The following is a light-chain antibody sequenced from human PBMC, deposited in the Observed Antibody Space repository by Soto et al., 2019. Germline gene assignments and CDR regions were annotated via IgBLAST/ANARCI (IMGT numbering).Light chain of an antibody. J-gene: IGKJ1*01. CDR1: QRITTY. CDR3: HQIHTTPWT. CDR2: AAT. V-gene: IGKV1-39*01. Sequence: DIQMTQSPSSLCASVGDRVTITCRASQRITTYLNWYQQRPGKAPSLLIYAATYLREGVPSRFSGSGSGTDFTLTIAGLQPDDFATYFCHQIHTTPWTFGQGTKVEI.